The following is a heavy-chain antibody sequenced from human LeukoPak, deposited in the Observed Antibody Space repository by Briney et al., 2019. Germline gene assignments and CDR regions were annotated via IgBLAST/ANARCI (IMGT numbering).Heavy chain of an antibody. CDR1: GFTFSDYY. D-gene: IGHD3-22*01. Sequence: GGSLRLSCAASGFTFSDYYMSWIRQSPGNGPEWVSYISTSGSTIYYADSVKGRFTVSRDIAKNSLFLQMNSLRAEDTAVHYCARVVSESSGYQGYWGQGTLVTVSS. J-gene: IGHJ4*02. V-gene: IGHV3-11*04. CDR2: ISTSGSTI. CDR3: ARVVSESSGYQGY.